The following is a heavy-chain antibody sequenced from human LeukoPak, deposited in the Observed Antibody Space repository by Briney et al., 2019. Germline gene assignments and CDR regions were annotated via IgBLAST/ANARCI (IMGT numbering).Heavy chain of an antibody. CDR3: STEGLAYCDGDCYS. CDR2: IKSNPDGGTS. D-gene: IGHD2-21*02. V-gene: IGHV3-15*01. Sequence: GGSLRLSCAASGFTFSNAWMSWVRQAPGKGLEWVGHIKSNPDGGTSDYAAPVKGRFTISRDDSKNLLYLQMSTLKTEDTAVYYCSTEGLAYCDGDCYSWGQGTLVTVSS. CDR1: GFTFSNAW. J-gene: IGHJ5*02.